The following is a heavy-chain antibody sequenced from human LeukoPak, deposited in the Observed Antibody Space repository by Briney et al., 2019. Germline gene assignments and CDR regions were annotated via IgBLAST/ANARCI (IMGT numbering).Heavy chain of an antibody. V-gene: IGHV4-38-2*02. J-gene: IGHJ1*01. CDR1: GYSISSGYY. CDR3: ARPGTYSSSWKYFQH. CDR2: IYHSGST. Sequence: SETLSLTCTVSGYSISSGYYWGWIRQPPGKGLEWIGSIYHSGSTYYNPSLKSRVTISVDTSKNQFSLKLSSVTAADTAVYYCARPGTYSSSWKYFQHWGQGTLVTVSS. D-gene: IGHD6-13*01.